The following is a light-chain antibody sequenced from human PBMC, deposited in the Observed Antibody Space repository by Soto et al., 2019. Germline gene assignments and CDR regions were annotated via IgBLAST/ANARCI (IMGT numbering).Light chain of an antibody. V-gene: IGKV3-11*01. CDR3: QQRTDWLWT. CDR1: QSISTY. CDR2: DGS. J-gene: IGKJ1*01. Sequence: EIVLTQSPATLSLSPGERATLSCRVSQSISTYLAWYQQKPGQAPRLLIYDGSNRATGIPARFSGNGYGTDFTLTVSSLEPEDFAVYYCQQRTDWLWTFGQGTKVQLK.